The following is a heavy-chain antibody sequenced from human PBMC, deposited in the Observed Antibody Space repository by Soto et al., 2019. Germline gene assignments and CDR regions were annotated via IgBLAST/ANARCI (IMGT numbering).Heavy chain of an antibody. CDR2: IYPGDFDI. CDR1: GYKFIDYW. V-gene: IGHV5-51*01. CDR3: ARAFGGEYYDRRSWYSAY. D-gene: IGHD3-16*01. J-gene: IGHJ4*02. Sequence: PGESLKISCKGSGYKFIDYWIGWVRQVPGKGLEWMGSIYPGDFDIKYGPSFQGQVTISADKSITTVYLQWSSLKASDTGTYYCARAFGGEYYDRRSWYSAYWGQGTQVTVSS.